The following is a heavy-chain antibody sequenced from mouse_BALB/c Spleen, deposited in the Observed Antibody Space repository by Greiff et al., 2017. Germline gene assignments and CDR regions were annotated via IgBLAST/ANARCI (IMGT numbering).Heavy chain of an antibody. CDR2: INSNGGST. V-gene: IGHV5-6-3*01. J-gene: IGHJ4*01. Sequence: EVHLVESGGGFVQPGGSLKLSCAASGFTFSSSGMSWVRQTPDKRLELVATINSNGGSTYYPDSVKGRFTISRDNAKNTLYLQMSSLKSEDTAMYYCARDSYGDAMDYWGQGTSVTVSS. D-gene: IGHD1-1*01. CDR3: ARDSYGDAMDY. CDR1: GFTFSSSG.